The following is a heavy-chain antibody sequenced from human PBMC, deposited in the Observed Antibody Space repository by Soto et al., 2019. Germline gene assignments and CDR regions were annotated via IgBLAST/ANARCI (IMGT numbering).Heavy chain of an antibody. D-gene: IGHD3-10*01. CDR2: MIPDSGRT. CDR3: ARGDQFGFGVDY. J-gene: IGHJ4*02. CDR1: GYTFTNHD. V-gene: IGHV1-8*01. Sequence: QVQLVQSGAEVKKPGASVKVSCKASGYTFTNHDINWVRQVPGQGLEWMGWMIPDSGRTGYAQKFQGRVTMTRNTSKSTGYMELRSLRNEDTAVYYCARGDQFGFGVDYWGQGTLVTVSS.